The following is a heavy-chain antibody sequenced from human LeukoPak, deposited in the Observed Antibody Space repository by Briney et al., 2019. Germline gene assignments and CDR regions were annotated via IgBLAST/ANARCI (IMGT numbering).Heavy chain of an antibody. V-gene: IGHV3-7*01. CDR3: AREWYEYGGDSGGY. Sequence: GGSLRLSCAASGSTFSGHWLAWVRQAPGKGLEWVASIKEDGREYNYVDSVKGRFTISRDNAKNSLYLQMNRLRVDDTAVYHCAREWYEYGGDSGGYWGQGTLVTVSS. CDR1: GSTFSGHW. J-gene: IGHJ4*02. D-gene: IGHD2-21*02. CDR2: IKEDGREY.